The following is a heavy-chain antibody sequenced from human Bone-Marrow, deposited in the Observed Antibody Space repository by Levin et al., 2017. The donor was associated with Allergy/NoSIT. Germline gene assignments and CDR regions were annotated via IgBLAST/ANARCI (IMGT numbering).Heavy chain of an antibody. J-gene: IGHJ4*02. CDR1: GFSLSTSGTA. V-gene: IGHV2-5*02. CDR3: VHRNWHTFDY. Sequence: ESGPTLVKPTQTLTLTCTFSGFSLSTSGTAVGWIRQPPGKVLEWLAFVYWDDKKAYRPSLKSTFTITKDTSKNQVVLTMTNMDPVDTATYYCVHRNWHTFDYWGQGTLVTVSS. CDR2: VYWDDKK. D-gene: IGHD1-1*01.